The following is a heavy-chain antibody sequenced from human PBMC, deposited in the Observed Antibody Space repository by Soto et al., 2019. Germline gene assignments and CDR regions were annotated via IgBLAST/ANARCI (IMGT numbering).Heavy chain of an antibody. CDR2: INHRGTT. CDR3: ARGYPRCILSTSLTTSYWFDS. J-gene: IGHJ5*01. D-gene: IGHD2-21*01. CDR1: GESLRGYY. Sequence: QVQLQQWGTGLLKPSETLSLHCAVYGESLRGYYWSWMRQTPAMGLGWLGEINHRGTTNHDSSLKRRSVISRDTFKNQVSLRLNYVTAADTAVYYCARGYPRCILSTSLTTSYWFDSWGQGTLVTVSS. V-gene: IGHV4-34*04.